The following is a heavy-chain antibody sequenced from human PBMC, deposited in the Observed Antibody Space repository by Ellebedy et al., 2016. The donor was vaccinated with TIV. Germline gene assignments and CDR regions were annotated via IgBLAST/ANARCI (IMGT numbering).Heavy chain of an antibody. CDR1: GGSISHRSSY. J-gene: IGHJ4*02. Sequence: GSLRLSCVVSGGSISHRSSYWAWIRQPPGKGLEWIAAVFHSGRPNYNSSLRSRVTTSIDTSKNQFSLKVNSVTAADTAVYYCARGYYDWGNSYHFDHWGQGTLVTVSS. V-gene: IGHV4-39*07. CDR3: ARGYYDWGNSYHFDH. D-gene: IGHD3-16*01. CDR2: VFHSGRP.